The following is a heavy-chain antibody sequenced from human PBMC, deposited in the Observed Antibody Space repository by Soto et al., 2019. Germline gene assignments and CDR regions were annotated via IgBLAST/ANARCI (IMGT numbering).Heavy chain of an antibody. CDR3: ARLPTSFLEWSAGQYYFDF. J-gene: IGHJ4*02. D-gene: IGHD3-3*02. CDR1: RVRVYIYV. CDR2: ISGSGGST. V-gene: IGHV3-23*01. Sequence: CCAACRVRVYIYVMTVVRKNKGKGLDWVSVISGSGGSTYYADSVKGRFTISRDNSKSTLYLQINSLRAEDTAVFFCARLPTSFLEWSAGQYYFDFWGRGTLVTVSS.